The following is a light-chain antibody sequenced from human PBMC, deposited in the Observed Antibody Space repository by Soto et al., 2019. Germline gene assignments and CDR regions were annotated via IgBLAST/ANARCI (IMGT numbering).Light chain of an antibody. V-gene: IGKV3-20*01. CDR1: QRVSSSY. CDR2: GVS. CDR3: QRYNNWPSIT. Sequence: IVLPSYQVPMFLSPGHRATLSCXXXQRVSSSYLGWYELNPGQASRFLIYGVSSMATVIPDRFSGSGSGTDFTLTISRLDPEDFAVYYCQRYNNWPSITFGQGTRLEI. J-gene: IGKJ5*01.